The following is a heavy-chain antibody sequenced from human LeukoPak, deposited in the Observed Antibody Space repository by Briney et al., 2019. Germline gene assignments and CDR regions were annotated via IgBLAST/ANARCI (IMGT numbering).Heavy chain of an antibody. CDR1: GFSVSDNS. CDR3: ARRAGAYPHPYDY. Sequence: PGGSLRLSCTVSGFSVSDNSMSWVRQAPGKGLEWVSFIYSGTTHYSDSVKGRFTISRDNSKNTLYLQMNSLRAEDTAVYYCARRAGAYPHPYDYWGQGTLVTVSS. J-gene: IGHJ4*02. V-gene: IGHV3-53*01. CDR2: IYSGTT. D-gene: IGHD3-16*01.